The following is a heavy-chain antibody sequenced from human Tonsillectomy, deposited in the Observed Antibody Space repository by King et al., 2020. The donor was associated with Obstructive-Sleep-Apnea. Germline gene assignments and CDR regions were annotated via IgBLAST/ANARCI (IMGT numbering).Heavy chain of an antibody. CDR3: ARRSSLRYAYFDP. Sequence: QLVQSGAEVKNPGASVKVSCKASGYTFTTYDINWVRQAAGQGLEWMGWMNPNSGNTGYAQKFQGRVTMTRNTSISTAYMDLSSLTSEDTAIYYCARRSSLRYAYFDPWGQGTLVTVSS. CDR2: MNPNSGNT. V-gene: IGHV1-8*01. CDR1: GYTFTTYD. D-gene: IGHD6-13*01. J-gene: IGHJ5*02.